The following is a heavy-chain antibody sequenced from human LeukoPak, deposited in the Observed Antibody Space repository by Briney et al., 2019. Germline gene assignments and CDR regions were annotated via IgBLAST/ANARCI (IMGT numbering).Heavy chain of an antibody. V-gene: IGHV4-4*02. J-gene: IGHJ4*02. D-gene: IGHD3-9*01. CDR1: GGSFGSNIW. CDR3: ASRIRYFDWSPPHFDS. CDR2: IDYSENT. Sequence: PSGTLSLTCAVSGGSFGSNIWWSWVRQPPGRGLEWIGDIDYSENTNYNPSLKSRVTISVDKSKNQFSLKVTSVTVADTAVYYCASRIRYFDWSPPHFDSWGQGTLVTVSS.